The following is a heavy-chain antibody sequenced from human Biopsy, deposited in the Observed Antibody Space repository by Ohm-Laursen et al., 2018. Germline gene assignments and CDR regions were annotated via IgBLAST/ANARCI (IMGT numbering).Heavy chain of an antibody. CDR2: ISPSGATP. V-gene: IGHV1-46*01. J-gene: IGHJ6*02. CDR1: GNTFATYH. D-gene: IGHD5-24*01. CDR3: ARAGVGSDGTDSYYYGMDV. Sequence: ASVTVSCKASGNTFATYHIHWVRQAPGQGLEWMGVISPSGATPSFSQKFQGRITMTRDTSTGTVYMDLNSLGSEDTAVYYCARAGVGSDGTDSYYYGMDVWGPGTTVTVSS.